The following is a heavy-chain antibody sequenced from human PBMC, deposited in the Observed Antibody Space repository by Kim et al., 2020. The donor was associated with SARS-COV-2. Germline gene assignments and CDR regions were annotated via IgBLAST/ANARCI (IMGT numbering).Heavy chain of an antibody. D-gene: IGHD2-15*01. CDR3: ARGGGDFDY. V-gene: IGHV4-61*01. CDR1: GGSVSSGSYY. CDR2: IYYSGST. Sequence: SETLSLTCTVSGGSVSSGSYYWSWIRQPPGKGLEWIGYIYYSGSTNYNPSLKSRVTISVDTSKNQFSLKLSSVTAADTAVYYCARGGGDFDYWGQGTLVTVSS. J-gene: IGHJ4*02.